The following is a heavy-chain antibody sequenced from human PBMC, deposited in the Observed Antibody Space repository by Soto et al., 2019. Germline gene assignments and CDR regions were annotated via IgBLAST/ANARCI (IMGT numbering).Heavy chain of an antibody. D-gene: IGHD2-2*01. Sequence: SETLSLTCTVSGSSICNYYWSWIRQPPGKGLEWIGYMYHTGSTNYNPSLKSRVTISVDTSKNQFSLKLNSVTAADTAVYYCARDRVPGQMFDPWGQGTLVTVSS. CDR3: ARDRVPGQMFDP. CDR2: MYHTGST. CDR1: GSSICNYY. J-gene: IGHJ5*02. V-gene: IGHV4-59*01.